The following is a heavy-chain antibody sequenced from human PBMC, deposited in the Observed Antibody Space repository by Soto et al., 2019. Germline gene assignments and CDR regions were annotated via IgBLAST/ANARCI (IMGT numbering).Heavy chain of an antibody. Sequence: YWIGWIRQHPGKGLEWIGYIYYSGSTYYNPSLKSRVTISVDTSKNQFSLKLSSVTAADTAVYYCARAYYYYDSSGYLFDYWGQGALVTVSS. CDR2: IYYSGST. CDR3: ARAYYYYDSSGYLFDY. J-gene: IGHJ4*02. V-gene: IGHV4-31*02. CDR1: Y. D-gene: IGHD3-22*01.